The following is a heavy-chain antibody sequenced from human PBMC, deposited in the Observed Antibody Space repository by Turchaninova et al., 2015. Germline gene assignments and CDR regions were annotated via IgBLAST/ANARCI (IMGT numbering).Heavy chain of an antibody. V-gene: IGHV3-30*18. CDR1: GCILRSYG. Sequence: QVQLVESGGGVVQPGRSLRLSCAASGCILRSYGIPWVRQAPGRGLAGVAVISYDGSNKFYAESVKGRFTIARDNSKNTLYLQMNSLRAEDTAVYYCAKGSDTVMALKNDYWGQGTLVTVSS. J-gene: IGHJ4*02. D-gene: IGHD5-18*01. CDR2: ISYDGSNK. CDR3: AKGSDTVMALKNDY.